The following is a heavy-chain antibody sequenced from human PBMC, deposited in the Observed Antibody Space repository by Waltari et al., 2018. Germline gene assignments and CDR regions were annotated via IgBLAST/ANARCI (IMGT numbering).Heavy chain of an antibody. V-gene: IGHV3-23*01. D-gene: IGHD2-15*01. J-gene: IGHJ6*02. Sequence: EVQLLESGGALVQPGGSLRLPCAASGFTFSNYHMRWVRQAPGTGREWVLTVIASGDITYYADSVEGRFTISRDNFKKMLYLQMTSLRAGDTALYYCAKDGEDGPDYGLDVWGRGTTVTVSS. CDR2: VIASGDIT. CDR3: AKDGEDGPDYGLDV. CDR1: GFTFSNYH.